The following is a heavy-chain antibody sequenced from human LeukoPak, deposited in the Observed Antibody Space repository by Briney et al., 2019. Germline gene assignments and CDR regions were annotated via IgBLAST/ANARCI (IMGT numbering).Heavy chain of an antibody. CDR1: GGSISSGGYY. J-gene: IGHJ4*02. CDR3: ARGYCSGGSCYSLLD. CDR2: IYYSGST. Sequence: SQTLSLTCTVSGGSISSGGYYWSWIRQHPGKGLEWIGYIYYSGSTYYNPSLKSRVTISVDTSKNQFSLKLSSVTAADTAVYYCARGYCSGGSCYSLLDWGQGTLVTVSS. D-gene: IGHD2-15*01. V-gene: IGHV4-31*03.